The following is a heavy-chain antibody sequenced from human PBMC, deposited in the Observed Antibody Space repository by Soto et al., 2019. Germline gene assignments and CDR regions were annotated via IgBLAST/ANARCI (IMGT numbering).Heavy chain of an antibody. J-gene: IGHJ5*02. V-gene: IGHV4-34*01. Sequence: SETLSLTCAVYGGSFSGYYWSWIRQPPGKGLEWIGSIYYSGSTYYNPSLKSRVTISVDKSKNQFSLKLSSVTAADTAVYYCARGEGIAAAGANWFDPWGQGTLVTVSS. CDR3: ARGEGIAAAGANWFDP. D-gene: IGHD6-13*01. CDR2: IYYSGST. CDR1: GGSFSGYY.